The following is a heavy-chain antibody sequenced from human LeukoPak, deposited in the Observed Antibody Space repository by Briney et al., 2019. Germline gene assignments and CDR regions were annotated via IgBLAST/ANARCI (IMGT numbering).Heavy chain of an antibody. Sequence: GGSLRLSCAASGFTFSSYSMTWVRQAPGKGLEWVSSISSSSSYIYYADSVKGRFTISRDNAKNSLYLQMNSLRAEDTAVYYCARGSGSYGGAFDYWGQGTLVTVSS. CDR2: ISSSSSYI. CDR1: GFTFSSYS. J-gene: IGHJ4*02. CDR3: ARGSGSYGGAFDY. V-gene: IGHV3-21*01. D-gene: IGHD1-26*01.